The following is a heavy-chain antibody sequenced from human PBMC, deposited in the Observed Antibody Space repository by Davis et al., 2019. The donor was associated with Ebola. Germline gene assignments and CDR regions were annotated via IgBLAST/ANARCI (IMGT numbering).Heavy chain of an antibody. CDR3: AGGEMATRFDY. CDR2: IIPILGIA. J-gene: IGHJ4*02. Sequence: LVKVSCKASGGTFSSYAISWVRQAPGQGLEWMGRIIPILGIANYAQKFQGRVTITADKSTSTAYMELSSLRSEDTAVYYCAGGEMATRFDYWGQGTLVTVSS. CDR1: GGTFSSYA. D-gene: IGHD5-24*01. V-gene: IGHV1-69*04.